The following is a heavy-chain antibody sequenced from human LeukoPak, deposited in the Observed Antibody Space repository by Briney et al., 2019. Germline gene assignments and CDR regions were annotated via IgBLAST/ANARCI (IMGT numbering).Heavy chain of an antibody. CDR3: ARENYASGSYPDDDYYYYMDV. D-gene: IGHD3-10*01. Sequence: GASVKVSCKASGYTFTSYAMTWVRQAPGQGLEWMGWINTNTGNPTYGQGFTGRFAFALDTSVSTAYLQISSLKAEDTAVYYCARENYASGSYPDDDYYYYMDVWGKGTTVTVSS. J-gene: IGHJ6*03. CDR1: GYTFTSYA. CDR2: INTNTGNP. V-gene: IGHV7-4-1*02.